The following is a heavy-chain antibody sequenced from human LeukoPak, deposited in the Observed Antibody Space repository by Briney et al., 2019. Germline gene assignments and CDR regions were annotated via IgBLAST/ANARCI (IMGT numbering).Heavy chain of an antibody. J-gene: IGHJ4*02. CDR1: GFTFSYAW. Sequence: GGSLRLSCAASGFTFSYAWMTWVRQAPGKGLEWVGRIKSKSAGGTADYAAPVKGRFAISRDDSNNTVYLQMNSLKTEDSAVYYCTTDPLLYSGDYWGQGTLVTVSS. CDR2: IKSKSAGGTA. V-gene: IGHV3-15*01. CDR3: TTDPLLYSGDY. D-gene: IGHD3-10*02.